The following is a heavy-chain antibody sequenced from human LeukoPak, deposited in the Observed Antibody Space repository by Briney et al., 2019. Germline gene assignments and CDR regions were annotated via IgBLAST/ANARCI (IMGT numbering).Heavy chain of an antibody. J-gene: IGHJ4*02. Sequence: GGSLRLSCVASGFSFSNHWINWVRQAPGKGLEWVAIINQDGSEKYYVDSLKGRFTISRDDAKNSLYLHMNSLRAEDTAVYYCARVRGRWSLDYWGQGTLLTVST. V-gene: IGHV3-7*04. D-gene: IGHD2-15*01. CDR1: GFSFSNHW. CDR3: ARVRGRWSLDY. CDR2: INQDGSEK.